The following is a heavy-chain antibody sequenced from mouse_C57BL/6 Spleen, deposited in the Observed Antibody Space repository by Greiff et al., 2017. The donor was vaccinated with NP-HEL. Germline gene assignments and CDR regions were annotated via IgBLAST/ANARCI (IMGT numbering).Heavy chain of an antibody. D-gene: IGHD2-4*01. CDR1: GYSFTGYY. J-gene: IGHJ1*03. CDR3: ARGDYDEGYFDV. CDR2: INPSTGGT. Sequence: EVQLQQSGPELVKPGASVKISCKASGYSFTGYYMNWVKQSPEKSLVWIGEINPSTGGTTYNQKFKAKATLTVDKSSSTAYMQLKSLTSEDSAVYYCARGDYDEGYFDVWGTGTTVTVSS. V-gene: IGHV1-42*01.